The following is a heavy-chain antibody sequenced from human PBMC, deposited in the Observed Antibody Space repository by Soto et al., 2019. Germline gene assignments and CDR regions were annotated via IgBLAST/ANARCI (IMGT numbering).Heavy chain of an antibody. CDR1: GFTFDDYA. V-gene: IGHV3-9*01. CDR2: ISWNSGSI. Sequence: DVQLVESGGGLVQPGRSLRLSCAASGFTFDDYAMHWVRQAPGKGLEWVSGISWNSGSIGYADSVKGRFTISRDNAKNSLYLQMNSLRAEDTALYYCAKGGWLRPFDYWGQGTLVTVSS. CDR3: AKGGWLRPFDY. J-gene: IGHJ4*02. D-gene: IGHD5-12*01.